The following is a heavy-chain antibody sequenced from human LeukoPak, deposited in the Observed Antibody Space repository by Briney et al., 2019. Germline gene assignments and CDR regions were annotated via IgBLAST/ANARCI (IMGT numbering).Heavy chain of an antibody. CDR2: ISYDGSNK. J-gene: IGHJ3*02. D-gene: IGHD2-8*01. V-gene: IGHV3-30-3*01. Sequence: GGSLRLSCAASGFTFSNYAIHWVRQAPGKGLEWVAVISYDGSNKYYADSVKGRFTISRDNSKNTLYLQMNSLRAEDTAVYYCAKEEVSVYNGAFDIWGQGTMVTVSS. CDR3: AKEEVSVYNGAFDI. CDR1: GFTFSNYA.